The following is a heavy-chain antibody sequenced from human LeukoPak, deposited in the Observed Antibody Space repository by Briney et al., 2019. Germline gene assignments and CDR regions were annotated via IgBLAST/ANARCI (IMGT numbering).Heavy chain of an antibody. CDR3: ARGLNSGSYAPFNY. CDR2: IYYSGSA. D-gene: IGHD3-16*01. J-gene: IGHJ4*02. Sequence: SETLPLTCTVSGGSINTYFWSWIRQPPGKGLEWIGYIYYSGSATYNPSLKSRVTISVDTSKNQFSLKLSSVTAADTGLYYCARGLNSGSYAPFNYWGQGTLVTVPS. CDR1: GGSINTYF. V-gene: IGHV4-59*01.